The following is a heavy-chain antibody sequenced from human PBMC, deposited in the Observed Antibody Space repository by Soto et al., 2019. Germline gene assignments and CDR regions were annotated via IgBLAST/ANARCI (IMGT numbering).Heavy chain of an antibody. CDR1: GYTFTSYY. J-gene: IGHJ6*02. CDR3: AVGGNYLSMDV. D-gene: IGHD4-4*01. Sequence: QVQLVQSGAEVKKPGASVKVSCKASGYTFTSYYMHWVRLAPGQGLEWMGIINPDGGGTSYAQQFQGRVIMTRYTSTSTFYMEKSSLRSEDTAVYYCAVGGNYLSMDVWGQGTTVTVSS. CDR2: INPDGGGT. V-gene: IGHV1-46*01.